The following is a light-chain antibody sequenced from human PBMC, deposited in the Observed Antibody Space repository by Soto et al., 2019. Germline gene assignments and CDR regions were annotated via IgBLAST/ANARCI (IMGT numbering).Light chain of an antibody. J-gene: IGKJ4*01. CDR1: QSISSDY. CDR3: QDYGRYPPT. CDR2: GAS. Sequence: ESVLTQSPGTLSLSPGERATLSCRASQSISSDYLAWYQQKPGQAPRLLIYGASSRATGIPGRFSGSGSGTDFPLSISRLEPEDFAVYYCQDYGRYPPTFGGGTKVEIK. V-gene: IGKV3-20*01.